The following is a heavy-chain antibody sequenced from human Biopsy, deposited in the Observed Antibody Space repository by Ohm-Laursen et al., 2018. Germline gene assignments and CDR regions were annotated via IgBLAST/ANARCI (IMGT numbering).Heavy chain of an antibody. Sequence: LRLSCSASGFTLSESWMSWVRQAPRKGLEWVGGINHSGRTNYNPSLKSRVTISVDTPKNQFPLKVRSVTAADTAVYYCVRGVDYYDPYHYYALDVWGQGTTVTVSS. J-gene: IGHJ6*02. CDR2: INHSGRT. CDR3: VRGVDYYDPYHYYALDV. CDR1: GFTLSESW. D-gene: IGHD3-22*01. V-gene: IGHV4-34*01.